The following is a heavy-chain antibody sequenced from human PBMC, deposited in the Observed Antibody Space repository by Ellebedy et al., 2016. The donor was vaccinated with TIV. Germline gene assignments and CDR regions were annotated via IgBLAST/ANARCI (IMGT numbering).Heavy chain of an antibody. V-gene: IGHV4-4*07. J-gene: IGHJ6*02. CDR2: ISFSGST. CDR1: GGSINGYY. D-gene: IGHD2-2*01. CDR3: TRGPAPSGYGMDV. Sequence: MPGGSLRLTCTVSGGSINGYYWSRIRQPAGKGLEWIGRISFSGSTNYNPSLKSRVTMSLDASKNQFSLKLSSGTAADTAVYYCTRGPAPSGYGMDVWGQGTTVNVSS.